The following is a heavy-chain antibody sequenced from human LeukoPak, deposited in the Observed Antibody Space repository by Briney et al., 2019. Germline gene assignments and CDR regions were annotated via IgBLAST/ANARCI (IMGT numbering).Heavy chain of an antibody. CDR2: IYYSGST. D-gene: IGHD3-22*01. V-gene: IGHV4-30-4*08. J-gene: IGHJ4*02. CDR1: GGSISSGGYY. Sequence: SQTLSLTCTVSGGSISSGGYYWSWIRQPPGKGLEWIGYIYYSGSTYYNPSLKSRVTISVDTSKNQFSLKLSSVTAADTAVYYCARGGVGELEGYYYDSSGYSPVDYWGQGTLVTVSS. CDR3: ARGGVGELEGYYYDSSGYSPVDY.